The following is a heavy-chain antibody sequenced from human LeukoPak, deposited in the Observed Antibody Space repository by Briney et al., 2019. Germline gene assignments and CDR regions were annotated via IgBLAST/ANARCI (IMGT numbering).Heavy chain of an antibody. J-gene: IGHJ4*02. CDR2: IRYDGSNK. Sequence: GGSLRLSCAASGFTFSSYVMHWVRQAPGKGLEWVAFIRYDGSNKYYADSVKGRFTISRDNSKNTLYLQMNSLRAEDTAVYYCAKDRITMIAHWGQGTLVTVSS. D-gene: IGHD3-22*01. CDR3: AKDRITMIAH. CDR1: GFTFSSYV. V-gene: IGHV3-30*02.